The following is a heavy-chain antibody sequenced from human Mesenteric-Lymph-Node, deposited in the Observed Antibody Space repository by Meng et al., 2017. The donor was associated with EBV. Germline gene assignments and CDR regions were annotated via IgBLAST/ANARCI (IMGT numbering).Heavy chain of an antibody. V-gene: IGHV1-3*01. D-gene: IGHD6-19*01. J-gene: IGHJ5*02. CDR1: GYTFTDSS. Sequence: QVQLVQSGAEVKKPGASVKVSCKASGYTFTDSSIHWVRQAPGQSLEWMGWIRAGDGDTQYSQKFHGRVTITRDTSATTAYMELSSLTSEDTAVYYCARDSSGDRRRFDPWGQGTLVTVSS. CDR2: IRAGDGDT. CDR3: ARDSSGDRRRFDP.